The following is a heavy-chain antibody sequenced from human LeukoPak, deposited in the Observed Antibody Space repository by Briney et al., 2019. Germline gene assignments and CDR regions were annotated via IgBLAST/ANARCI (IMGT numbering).Heavy chain of an antibody. D-gene: IGHD3-10*01. V-gene: IGHV1-46*01. J-gene: IGHJ6*02. CDR2: INPSGGST. Sequence: ASVKVSCKASGYTFTSYYMHWVRQAPGQGLEWMGIINPSGGSTSYAQKFQGRVTMTEDTSTDTAYMELSSLRSEDTAVYYCATARLTMVRGVIIRADYYGMDVWGQGTTVTVSS. CDR1: GYTFTSYY. CDR3: ATARLTMVRGVIIRADYYGMDV.